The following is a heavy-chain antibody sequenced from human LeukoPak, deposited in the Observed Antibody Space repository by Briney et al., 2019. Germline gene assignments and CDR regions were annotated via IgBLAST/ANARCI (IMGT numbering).Heavy chain of an antibody. V-gene: IGHV4-61*02. D-gene: IGHD2-2*01. J-gene: IGHJ4*02. CDR1: GGSISSGSYY. Sequence: SETLSLTCTVSGGSISSGSYYWSWIRQPAGKGLEWIGRICTSGSTNYNPSLKSRVTISVDTSKNQFSLKLSSVTAADTAVYYCARDLGYCSSTSCPKGGAFDYWGQGTLVTVSS. CDR3: ARDLGYCSSTSCPKGGAFDY. CDR2: ICTSGST.